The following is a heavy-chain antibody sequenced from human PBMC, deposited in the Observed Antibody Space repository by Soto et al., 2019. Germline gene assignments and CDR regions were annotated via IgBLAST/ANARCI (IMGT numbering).Heavy chain of an antibody. Sequence: QVQLVESGGGLVKPGGSLRLSCAASGFTFSDYYMSWIRQAPGKGLEWVSYISSSSSYTNYADSVKGRFTISRDNAKNSLYLQMNSLRAEDTAVYYCARQWLVLGWFDPWGQGTLVTVSS. D-gene: IGHD6-19*01. CDR1: GFTFSDYY. CDR2: ISSSSSYT. CDR3: ARQWLVLGWFDP. J-gene: IGHJ5*02. V-gene: IGHV3-11*05.